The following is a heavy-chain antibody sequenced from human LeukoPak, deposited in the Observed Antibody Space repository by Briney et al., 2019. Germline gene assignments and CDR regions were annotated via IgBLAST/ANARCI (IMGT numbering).Heavy chain of an antibody. CDR2: IYTSGST. D-gene: IGHD3-22*01. Sequence: SETLSLTCTVSGGSISSGSYYWSWIRQPAGKGLEWIGRIYTSGSTNYNPPLKSRVTISVDTSKSQFSLKLSSVIAADTAVYYCARATYEDFDSWGQGTLVTVSS. CDR3: ARATYEDFDS. V-gene: IGHV4-61*02. J-gene: IGHJ4*02. CDR1: GGSISSGSYY.